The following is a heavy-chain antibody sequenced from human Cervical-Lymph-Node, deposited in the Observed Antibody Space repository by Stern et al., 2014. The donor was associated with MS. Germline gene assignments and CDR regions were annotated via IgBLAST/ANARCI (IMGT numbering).Heavy chain of an antibody. CDR3: ARGSDWYPLDY. CDR1: GFAFSTYG. Sequence: VQLVESGGGVVQPGRSLRLSCSPSGFAFSTYGMHWVRQAPGKGLEWVSLLSFDAINSYYAYSVSVRFTSARDNPKITLYLQRKILRGEDTYVYYCARGSDWYPLDYWGQGTLVTVSS. J-gene: IGHJ4*02. D-gene: IGHD6-19*01. V-gene: IGHV3-30*03. CDR2: LSFDAINS.